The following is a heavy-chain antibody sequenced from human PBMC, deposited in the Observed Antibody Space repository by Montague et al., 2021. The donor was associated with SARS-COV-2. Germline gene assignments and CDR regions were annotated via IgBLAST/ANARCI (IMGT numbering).Heavy chain of an antibody. D-gene: IGHD3-10*01. V-gene: IGHV3-20*01. Sequence: SLRLSCAASGFTFDDYGMSWVRQAPGKGLEWVSGISRSGDRTAYGDSVKGRFTISRDNAKNSLYLQMNSLTVEDTAFYHCSRGGGMIRGVVDFWGQGILVSVSS. CDR1: GFTFDDYG. CDR3: SRGGGMIRGVVDF. J-gene: IGHJ4*02. CDR2: ISRSGDRT.